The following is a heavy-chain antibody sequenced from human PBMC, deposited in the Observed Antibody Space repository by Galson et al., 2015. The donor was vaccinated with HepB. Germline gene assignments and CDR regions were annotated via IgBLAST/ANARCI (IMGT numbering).Heavy chain of an antibody. D-gene: IGHD3-3*01. Sequence: QSGAEVTKPGESLRISRKGSGYSFTSYWMSWVRQMPGKGLEWMGIIDPSDSYIKYSPSFQGQVIISVDKSISTAYLQWSSLKASDSAMYYCARQVSDYYGMDVWGQGTAVTVSS. CDR2: IDPSDSYI. CDR1: GYSFTSYW. CDR3: ARQVSDYYGMDV. J-gene: IGHJ6*02. V-gene: IGHV5-10-1*04.